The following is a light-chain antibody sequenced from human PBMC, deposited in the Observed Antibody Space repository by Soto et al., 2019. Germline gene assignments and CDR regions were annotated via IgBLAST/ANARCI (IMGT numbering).Light chain of an antibody. CDR1: QSISSY. Sequence: DIQMTQSPSSLSASVGDRVTITCRASQSISSYLNWYQQKPGKAPKLLIYAASSLQSGVPSRFSGSGSGTDFTLPISSLQPEDFATYYCQQGYSTLTFGPGTKVDIK. CDR3: QQGYSTLT. J-gene: IGKJ3*01. CDR2: AAS. V-gene: IGKV1-39*01.